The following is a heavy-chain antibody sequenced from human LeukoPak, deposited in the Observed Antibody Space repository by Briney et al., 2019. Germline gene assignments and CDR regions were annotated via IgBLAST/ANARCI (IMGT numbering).Heavy chain of an antibody. Sequence: SETLSLTCTVSGGSISSYYWSWIRQPPGKGLEWIGYIYYSGSTNYNPSLKSRVTISVDTSKNQFSLKLSSVTAADTAVYYCARDSLERHLDYWGQGTLVTVSS. CDR1: GGSISSYY. CDR2: IYYSGST. D-gene: IGHD1-1*01. CDR3: ARDSLERHLDY. J-gene: IGHJ4*02. V-gene: IGHV4-59*01.